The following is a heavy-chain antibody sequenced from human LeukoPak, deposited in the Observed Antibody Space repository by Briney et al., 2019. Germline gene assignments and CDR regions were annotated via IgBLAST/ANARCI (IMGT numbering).Heavy chain of an antibody. J-gene: IGHJ2*01. CDR3: ARRITLSNWFFDL. D-gene: IGHD2/OR15-2a*01. V-gene: IGHV5-51*01. Sequence: GESLKISCKGSGYNFGTSWIGWVRQMPGKGLEWMGIIYPGDSDTRYSPSFQGQVTISADKSISTAYLQWSSLKASGTAMYYCARRITLSNWFFDLWGRGTLVTVSS. CDR2: IYPGDSDT. CDR1: GYNFGTSW.